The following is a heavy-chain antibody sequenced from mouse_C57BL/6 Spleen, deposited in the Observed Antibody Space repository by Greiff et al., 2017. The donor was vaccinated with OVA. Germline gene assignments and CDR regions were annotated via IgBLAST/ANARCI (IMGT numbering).Heavy chain of an antibody. D-gene: IGHD1-1*01. Sequence: EVQLQESVAELVRPGASVKLSCTASGFNIKNTYMHWVKQRPEQGLEWIGRIDPANGNTKYAPKFQGKATITADTSSNTAYLQLSSLTSEDTAIYYCAQFITTVVGNYYAMDYWGQGTSVTVSS. J-gene: IGHJ4*01. V-gene: IGHV14-3*01. CDR3: AQFITTVVGNYYAMDY. CDR1: GFNIKNTY. CDR2: IDPANGNT.